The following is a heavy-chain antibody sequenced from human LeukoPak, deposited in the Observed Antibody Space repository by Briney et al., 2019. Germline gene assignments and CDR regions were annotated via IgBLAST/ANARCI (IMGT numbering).Heavy chain of an antibody. Sequence: SETLSLTCTVSGYSISSDYYWGWIRQPPGKGLEWIGSIYHSGSTYYNPSLKSRVTISVDTSKNQFSLKLSSVTAADTAVYYCAGCSANDYVWGSYPEGFDYWGQGTLVTVSS. V-gene: IGHV4-38-2*02. D-gene: IGHD3-16*01. CDR1: GYSISSDYY. CDR3: AGCSANDYVWGSYPEGFDY. J-gene: IGHJ4*02. CDR2: IYHSGST.